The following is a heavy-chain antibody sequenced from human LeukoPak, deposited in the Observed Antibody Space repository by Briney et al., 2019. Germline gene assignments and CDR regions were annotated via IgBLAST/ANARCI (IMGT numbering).Heavy chain of an antibody. J-gene: IGHJ4*02. CDR1: GFTFTSSA. CDR2: IVVGSGNT. CDR3: VIDYDVDY. V-gene: IGHV1-58*02. D-gene: IGHD3-22*01. Sequence: ASVKVSCKASGFTFTSSAMQWVRQARGQRLEWIGWIVVGSGNTDYAQKFQKRVTITRYMSTSTAYMELSSLRSEDTAVYYCVIDYDVDYWGQGTLVTVSS.